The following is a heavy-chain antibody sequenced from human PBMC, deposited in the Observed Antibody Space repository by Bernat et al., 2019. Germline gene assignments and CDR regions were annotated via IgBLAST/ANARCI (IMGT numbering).Heavy chain of an antibody. Sequence: QVQLVESGGGVVQPGRSLRLSCAASGFTFSSYGMHWVRQAPGKGLEWVAVIWYDGSNKYYADSVKGRFTISRDNSKNTLYLQMNSLRAEDTAVYYCAKDGDIVVVPAADKYYFDYWGQGTLVTVSS. CDR1: GFTFSSYG. CDR2: IWYDGSNK. V-gene: IGHV3-33*06. J-gene: IGHJ4*02. D-gene: IGHD2-2*01. CDR3: AKDGDIVVVPAADKYYFDY.